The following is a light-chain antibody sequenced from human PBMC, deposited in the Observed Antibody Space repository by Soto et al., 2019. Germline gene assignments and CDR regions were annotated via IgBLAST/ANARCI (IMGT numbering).Light chain of an antibody. CDR2: KAS. Sequence: VTIQKRASQTISSWLAWYQQKPGKAHKLLIYKASSLESGVPSRFSGSGSGTEFALAVRSVQSDDLATYLCQPYNSYPWMCVPGTKVDIK. J-gene: IGKJ1*01. CDR1: QTISSW. CDR3: QPYNSYPWM. V-gene: IGKV1-5*03.